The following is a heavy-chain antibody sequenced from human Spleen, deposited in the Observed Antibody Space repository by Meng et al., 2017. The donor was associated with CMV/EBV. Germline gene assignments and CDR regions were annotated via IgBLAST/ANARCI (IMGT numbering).Heavy chain of an antibody. J-gene: IGHJ5*02. D-gene: IGHD3-16*01. V-gene: IGHV1-18*01. Sequence: ASVKVSCKASGYTFSNYGITWVRQAPGQGLEWMGWISTYNGNTNYAQRLQGRVTMTTDTSTSTAYMSLRRLRSDDTAVYFCAREGKMGTFGGLFDPWGQGTLVTVSS. CDR2: ISTYNGNT. CDR3: AREGKMGTFGGLFDP. CDR1: GYTFSNYG.